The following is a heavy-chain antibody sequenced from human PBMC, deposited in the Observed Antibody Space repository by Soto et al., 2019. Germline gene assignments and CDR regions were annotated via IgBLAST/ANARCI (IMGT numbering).Heavy chain of an antibody. CDR1: GFTFSIYA. CDR2: ISSNGGST. V-gene: IGHV3-64D*08. D-gene: IGHD6-6*01. J-gene: IGHJ6*02. CDR3: VKDRGSSSSHYYYYYGMDV. Sequence: PGGSLRLSCSASGFTFSIYAMHWVRQAPGKGLEYVSAISSNGGSTYYADSVKGRFTISRDNSKNTLYLQMSSLRAEDTAVYYCVKDRGSSSSHYYYYYGMDVWGQGTTVTVSS.